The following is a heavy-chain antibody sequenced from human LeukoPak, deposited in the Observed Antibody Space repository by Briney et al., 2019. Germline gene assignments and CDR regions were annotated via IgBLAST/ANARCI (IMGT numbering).Heavy chain of an antibody. Sequence: GGSLRLSCAASGFTFSSYGMHWVRQAPGKGLEWVAVISYDGSNKYYADSVKGRFTISRDNSKNTLYLQMNSLRAEDTAVYYCAKGAVITMVRGVITLIDYWGQGTLVTVSS. CDR3: AKGAVITMVRGVITLIDY. J-gene: IGHJ4*02. D-gene: IGHD3-10*01. CDR1: GFTFSSYG. CDR2: ISYDGSNK. V-gene: IGHV3-30*18.